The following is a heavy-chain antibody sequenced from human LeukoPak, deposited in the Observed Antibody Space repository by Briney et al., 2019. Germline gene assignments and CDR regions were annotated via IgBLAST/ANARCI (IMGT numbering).Heavy chain of an antibody. D-gene: IGHD3-3*01. V-gene: IGHV1-18*01. CDR3: ARYQVLRFLEWLFPMGFDP. Sequence: ASVKVSCKASGYTFTSYGISWVRQAPGQGLEWMGWISAYNGNTNYAQKFQGRVTMTRNTSISTAYMELSSLRSEDTAVYYCARYQVLRFLEWLFPMGFDPWGQGTLVTVSS. J-gene: IGHJ5*02. CDR1: GYTFTSYG. CDR2: ISAYNGNT.